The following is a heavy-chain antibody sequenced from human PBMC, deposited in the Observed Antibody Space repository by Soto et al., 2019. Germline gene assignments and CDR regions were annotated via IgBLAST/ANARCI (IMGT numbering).Heavy chain of an antibody. D-gene: IGHD6-6*01. CDR1: GYSFTNYC. J-gene: IGHJ4*02. CDR3: ARAGIAARARSFDY. Sequence: GESLKISCKGSGYSFTNYCIGWVRQMPGKGLEWMGIIYPGDSDTRYSPSFQGQVTISVDKSISTAYLQWSSLKASDTAMYYCARAGIAARARSFDYWGQGTLVTVSS. CDR2: IYPGDSDT. V-gene: IGHV5-51*01.